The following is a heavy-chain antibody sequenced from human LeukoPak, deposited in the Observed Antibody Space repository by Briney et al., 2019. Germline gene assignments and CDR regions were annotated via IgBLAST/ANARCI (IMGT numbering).Heavy chain of an antibody. CDR1: GGTFSSYT. CDR2: IIPILGIA. D-gene: IGHD6-6*01. J-gene: IGHJ4*02. CDR3: AGEDSSSDRFDY. V-gene: IGHV1-69*02. Sequence: GASVKVSCKASGGTFSSYTISWVRQAPGQGREGMGRIIPILGIANYAQKFQGRVTITADKSTSTAYMELSSLRSEDTAVYYCAGEDSSSDRFDYWGQGTLVTVSS.